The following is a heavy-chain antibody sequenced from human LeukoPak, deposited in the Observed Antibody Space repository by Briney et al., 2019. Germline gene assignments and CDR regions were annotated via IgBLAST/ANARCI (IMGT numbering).Heavy chain of an antibody. CDR3: ARDSEPDFWSGYYCLDY. CDR2: IWYDGSNK. CDR1: GFTFSSYG. D-gene: IGHD3-3*01. Sequence: GRSLRLSCAASGFTFSSYGMHWVRQAPGKGLEWVAVIWYDGSNKYYADSVKGRFTISRDNSKNTLYLQMNSLRAEDTAVYYCARDSEPDFWSGYYCLDYWGQGTLVTVSS. J-gene: IGHJ4*02. V-gene: IGHV3-33*01.